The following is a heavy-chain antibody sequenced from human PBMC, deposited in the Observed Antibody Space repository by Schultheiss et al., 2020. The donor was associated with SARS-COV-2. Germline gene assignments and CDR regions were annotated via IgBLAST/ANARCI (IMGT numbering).Heavy chain of an antibody. V-gene: IGHV1-46*03. CDR3: ARVFGAGLTSGIPNWFDP. Sequence: GGSLRLSCAASGFTFSSYGMHWVRQAPGQGLEWMGIINPSGGSTSYAQKFQGRVTMTRDTSTSTVYMELSSLRSEDTAVYYCARVFGAGLTSGIPNWFDPWGQGTLVTVSS. J-gene: IGHJ5*02. CDR1: GFTFSSYG. CDR2: INPSGGST. D-gene: IGHD4/OR15-4a*01.